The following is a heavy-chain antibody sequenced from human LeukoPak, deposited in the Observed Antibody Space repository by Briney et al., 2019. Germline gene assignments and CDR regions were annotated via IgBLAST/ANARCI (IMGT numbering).Heavy chain of an antibody. CDR1: GDSVSSNSAA. J-gene: IGHJ4*02. Sequence: SQTLSLTCAISGDSVSSNSAAWNWIRQSPSRGLEWLGRTYYRSKWYNDYAVSLKSPITINPDTSKTQFSLQLNSVTPEDTAVYYCARGEIAVAALDYWGQGTLVTVSS. V-gene: IGHV6-1*01. CDR2: TYYRSKWYN. D-gene: IGHD6-19*01. CDR3: ARGEIAVAALDY.